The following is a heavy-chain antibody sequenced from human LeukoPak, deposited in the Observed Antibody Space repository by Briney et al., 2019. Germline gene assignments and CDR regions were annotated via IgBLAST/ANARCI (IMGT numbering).Heavy chain of an antibody. V-gene: IGHV4-34*01. Sequence: SETLSLTCAVYGGSFSGYYWGWIRQPPGKGLEWIGEINHSGSTNYNPSLKSRVTISVDTSKNQFSLKLSSVTAADTAVYYCAREGDDGSGSYYPGWFDPWGQGTLVTVSS. CDR3: AREGDDGSGSYYPGWFDP. CDR2: INHSGST. CDR1: GGSFSGYY. D-gene: IGHD3-10*01. J-gene: IGHJ5*02.